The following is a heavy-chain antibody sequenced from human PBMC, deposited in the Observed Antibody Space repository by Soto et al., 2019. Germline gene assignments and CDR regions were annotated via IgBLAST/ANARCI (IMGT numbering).Heavy chain of an antibody. Sequence: EVQLVESGGGLVQPGGSLRLSCAASGFTFSTYWMTWVRQAPGKGLEWVANIKQDGSEKYYVDSVKGRFTISRDKAKKSLYLQMNSLRGEDTAVYYCARGLGYTSGWYYCDYWGQGTLVTVSS. D-gene: IGHD6-19*01. V-gene: IGHV3-7*01. CDR3: ARGLGYTSGWYYCDY. J-gene: IGHJ4*02. CDR1: GFTFSTYW. CDR2: IKQDGSEK.